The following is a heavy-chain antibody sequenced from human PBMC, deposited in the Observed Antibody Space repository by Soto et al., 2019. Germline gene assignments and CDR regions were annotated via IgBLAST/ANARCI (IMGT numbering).Heavy chain of an antibody. CDR1: GFTVSSNY. D-gene: IGHD3-22*01. CDR2: IYSGGST. V-gene: IGHV3-53*01. CDR3: ARDRVESGYPEYFQH. Sequence: GSLRLSCAASGFTVSSNYMSWVRQAPGKWLEWVSVIYSGGSTYYADSVKGRFTISRDNSKNTLYLQMNSLRAEDTAVYYCARDRVESGYPEYFQHWGQGTLVTVSS. J-gene: IGHJ1*01.